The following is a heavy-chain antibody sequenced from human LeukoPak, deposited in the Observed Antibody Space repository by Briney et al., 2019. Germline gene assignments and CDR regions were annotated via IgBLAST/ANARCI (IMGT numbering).Heavy chain of an antibody. J-gene: IGHJ4*02. V-gene: IGHV1-18*01. Sequence: EASVKVSCKASGYTFTSYGISWVRQAPGQGLEWMGWISAYNGNTNYAQKLQGRVTMTTDTSTSTAYMELRSLRSDDTAVYYCARVESAGAPPQIFDYWGQGTLVTVSS. CDR2: ISAYNGNT. CDR1: GYTFTSYG. D-gene: IGHD1-26*01. CDR3: ARVESAGAPPQIFDY.